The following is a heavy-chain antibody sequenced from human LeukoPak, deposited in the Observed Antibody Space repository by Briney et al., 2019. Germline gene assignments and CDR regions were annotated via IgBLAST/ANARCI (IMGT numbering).Heavy chain of an antibody. J-gene: IGHJ6*02. CDR2: IYYSGST. Sequence: SETLSLTCTVSGGSISSYYWSWIRQPPGKGLEWIGYIYYSGSTYYNPSLKSRVTISVDTSKNQFSLKLSSVTAADTAVYYCARVVVDFDHDFWSGYFMDVWGQGTTVTVSS. V-gene: IGHV4-59*08. D-gene: IGHD3-3*01. CDR1: GGSISSYY. CDR3: ARVVVDFDHDFWSGYFMDV.